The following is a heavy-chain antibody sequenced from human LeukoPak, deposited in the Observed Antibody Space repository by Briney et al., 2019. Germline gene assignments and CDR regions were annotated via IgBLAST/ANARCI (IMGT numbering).Heavy chain of an antibody. Sequence: VASVKVSCKASGYTFTGYYMHWVRQAPGQGLEWMGRINPNSGGTNYAQKFQGRVTMTRDTSISTAYMELSRLRSDDTAVYYCSYYGSGSYYDYWGQGTLVTVSS. CDR2: INPNSGGT. V-gene: IGHV1-2*06. D-gene: IGHD3-10*01. CDR1: GYTFTGYY. J-gene: IGHJ4*02. CDR3: SYYGSGSYYDY.